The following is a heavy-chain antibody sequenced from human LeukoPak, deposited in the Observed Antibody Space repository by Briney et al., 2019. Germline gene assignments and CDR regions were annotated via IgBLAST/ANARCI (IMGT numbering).Heavy chain of an antibody. V-gene: IGHV1-2*02. CDR2: INPNSGGT. Sequence: ASVKVSCKASGYTFTGCYMHWVRQAPGQGLEWMGWINPNSGGTNYAQKFQGRVTMTRDTSISTAYMELSRLRSDDTAVYYCARVGATTLGWFDPWGQGTLVTVSS. D-gene: IGHD1-26*01. J-gene: IGHJ5*02. CDR3: ARVGATTLGWFDP. CDR1: GYTFTGCY.